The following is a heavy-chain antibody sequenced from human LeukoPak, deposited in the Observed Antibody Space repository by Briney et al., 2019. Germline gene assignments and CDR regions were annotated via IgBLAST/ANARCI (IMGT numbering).Heavy chain of an antibody. CDR2: INRDGGET. CDR1: EITFDTYW. V-gene: IGHV3-7*03. CDR3: ARSNQIGTTVY. Sequence: GGSLRLSCTASEITFDTYWMSWVRQAPGKGLEWVANINRDGGETYYVDSVRGRFTISRDNARNSLYLQMSSLRVDDTAIYYCARSNQIGTTVYWGQGTLVTVSS. J-gene: IGHJ4*02. D-gene: IGHD1-1*01.